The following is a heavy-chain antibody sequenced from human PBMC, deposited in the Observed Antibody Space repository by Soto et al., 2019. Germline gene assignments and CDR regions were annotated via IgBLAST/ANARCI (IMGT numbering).Heavy chain of an antibody. CDR3: ARDRYSYGGFDY. D-gene: IGHD5-18*01. V-gene: IGHV4-59*12. J-gene: IGHJ4*02. CDR2: INYSGST. Sequence: PSETLSLTCTVSGGSISSYYWSWIRQPTGKGLEWIGYINYSGSTNYNPSLKSRVTISVDTSKNQFSLKLSSVTAADTAVYYCARDRYSYGGFDYWGQGTLVTVSS. CDR1: GGSISSYY.